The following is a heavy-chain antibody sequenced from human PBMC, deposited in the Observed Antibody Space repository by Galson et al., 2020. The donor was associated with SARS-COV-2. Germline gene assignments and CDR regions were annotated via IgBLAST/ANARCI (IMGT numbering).Heavy chain of an antibody. Sequence: ETSATLSLTCTVSGGSISSYYWSWIRQPPGKGLEWIGYVSYSGSTNYNPSLKSRVTISVDTSKNQFSLKLSSVTAADTGVYYCARDRGGRNFDYWGQGTLVTVSS. CDR2: VSYSGST. V-gene: IGHV4-59*01. CDR3: ARDRGGRNFDY. CDR1: GGSISSYY. J-gene: IGHJ4*02.